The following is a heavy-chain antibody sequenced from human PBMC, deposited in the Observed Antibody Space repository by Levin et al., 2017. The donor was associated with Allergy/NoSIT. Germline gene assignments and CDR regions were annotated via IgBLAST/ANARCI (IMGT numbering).Heavy chain of an antibody. CDR3: ARGVGARGSNLDY. CDR2: ISYSGTT. CDR1: GDSINSYF. Sequence: KSSETLSLTCFVSGDSINSYFWSWIRQPPGKGLEWIGYISYSGTTAYHTSLKSRVSISVDTSKDQFSLRLSSVTTADTAVYYCARGVGARGSNLDYWGRGTLVTVSS. J-gene: IGHJ4*02. D-gene: IGHD1-26*01. V-gene: IGHV4-59*01.